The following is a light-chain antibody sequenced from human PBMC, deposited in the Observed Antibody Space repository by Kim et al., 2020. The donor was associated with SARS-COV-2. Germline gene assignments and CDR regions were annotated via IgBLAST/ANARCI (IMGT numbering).Light chain of an antibody. J-gene: IGKJ4*01. CDR2: GAS. Sequence: SPGESVTLSCRASQSVTYNLAWYQHKPGQAPRVLIYGASVRDTGVSARFSGSGSGTEFTLTITSVQSEDFGTYYCQQYSDWPPLTFGGGTKVDIK. V-gene: IGKV3-15*01. CDR3: QQYSDWPPLT. CDR1: QSVTYN.